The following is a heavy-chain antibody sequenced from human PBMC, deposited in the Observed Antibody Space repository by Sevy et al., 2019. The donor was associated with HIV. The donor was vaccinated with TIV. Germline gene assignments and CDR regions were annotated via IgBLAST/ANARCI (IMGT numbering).Heavy chain of an antibody. J-gene: IGHJ6*02. V-gene: IGHV5-51*01. Sequence: GESLKISCKGSGYSFTNYWIGWVRQMPGKGLEWMGVMNPGDSETRYTPPFQGQVTISAAKSINTAYLQWSSLKASDTAMYYCARRGTPDGMDVWGQGTTVTVSS. D-gene: IGHD3-16*01. CDR2: MNPGDSET. CDR1: GYSFTNYW. CDR3: ARRGTPDGMDV.